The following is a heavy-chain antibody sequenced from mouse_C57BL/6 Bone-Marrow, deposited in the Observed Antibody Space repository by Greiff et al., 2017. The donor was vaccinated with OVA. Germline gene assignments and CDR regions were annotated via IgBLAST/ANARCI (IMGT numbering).Heavy chain of an antibody. CDR3: ATRSYYFDY. CDR1: GYAFTNYL. CDR2: INPGSGGT. J-gene: IGHJ2*01. Sequence: VKVVESGAELVRPGTSVKVSCKASGYAFTNYLIEWVKQRPGQGLEWIGVINPGSGGTNYNEKFKGKATLTADKSSSTAYMQLSSLTSEDSAVYFCATRSYYFDYWGQGTTLTVSS. V-gene: IGHV1-54*01.